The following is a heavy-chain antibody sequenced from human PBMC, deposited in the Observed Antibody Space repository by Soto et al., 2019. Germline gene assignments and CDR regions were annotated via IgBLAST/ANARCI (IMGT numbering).Heavy chain of an antibody. Sequence: EVQLLESGGGLVQPGGSLRLSCAASGFTFSNYAMGWVRQAPGKGLEWVSVIIGSGGSTYYAASVKGRFSISRDNSNNKVYLQMNSLRVEDTAMYFCAKGRTDSGHFYTAVDVWGQGTTITVSS. D-gene: IGHD1-26*01. V-gene: IGHV3-23*01. J-gene: IGHJ6*02. CDR1: GFTFSNYA. CDR3: AKGRTDSGHFYTAVDV. CDR2: IIGSGGST.